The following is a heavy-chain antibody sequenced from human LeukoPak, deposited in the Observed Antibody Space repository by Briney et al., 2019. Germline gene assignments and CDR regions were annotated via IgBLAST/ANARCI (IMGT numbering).Heavy chain of an antibody. CDR3: ARGGQWLAYYYYMDV. D-gene: IGHD6-19*01. CDR2: IYYSGST. V-gene: IGHV4-59*08. CDR1: GGSISSYY. J-gene: IGHJ6*03. Sequence: SETLSLTCTVSGGSISSYYWSWIRQPPGKGLEWIGYIYYSGSTNYNPSLKSRVTISVDTSKNQFSLKLSSVTAADTAVYYCARGGQWLAYYYYMDVWGKGTTVTVSS.